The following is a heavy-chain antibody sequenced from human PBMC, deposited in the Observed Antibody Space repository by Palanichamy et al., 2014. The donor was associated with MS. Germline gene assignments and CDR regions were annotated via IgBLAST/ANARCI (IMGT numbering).Heavy chain of an antibody. D-gene: IGHD6-19*01. CDR2: IYYAGST. V-gene: IGHV4-39*01. J-gene: IGHJ4*02. CDR3: ARPGYSSRDCYFDF. CDR1: GGSISSSSYY. Sequence: QLQLQESGPGLVKPSETLSLTCSVSGGSISSSSYYWGWIRQPPGKGLEWIGTIYYAGSTYYNPSLESRVTISLDTSKNQFSLRLNSMTAADTAVYFCARPGYSSRDCYFDFWGQGILVTVSS.